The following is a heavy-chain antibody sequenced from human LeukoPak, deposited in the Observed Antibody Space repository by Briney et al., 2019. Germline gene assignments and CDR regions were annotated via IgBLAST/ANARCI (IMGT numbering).Heavy chain of an antibody. Sequence: GGSLRLSCAASGFTFSNHAIHWVRQAPGKGLEWVAVISYDGSEKSYADSVEGRFTISRDNSKNTLSLEMNCLRPEDTAVYYCARPPDYGGTLYYFDYWGQGALVTVSS. V-gene: IGHV3-30-3*01. CDR1: GFTFSNHA. CDR3: ARPPDYGGTLYYFDY. CDR2: ISYDGSEK. D-gene: IGHD4-23*01. J-gene: IGHJ4*02.